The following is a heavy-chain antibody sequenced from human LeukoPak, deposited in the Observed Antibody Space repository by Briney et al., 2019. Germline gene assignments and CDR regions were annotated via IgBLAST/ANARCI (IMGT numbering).Heavy chain of an antibody. CDR2: ISSSSGYI. CDR1: GFTFSSYS. J-gene: IGHJ4*02. CDR3: ARDRVFQQLVSADYFDY. D-gene: IGHD6-13*01. V-gene: IGHV3-21*01. Sequence: PGGSLRLSCAASGFTFSSYSMNWVRQAPGKGLEWVSSISSSSGYIYYADSVKGRFTISRDNAKNSLYLQMNSLRAEDTAVYYCARDRVFQQLVSADYFDYWGQGTLVTVSS.